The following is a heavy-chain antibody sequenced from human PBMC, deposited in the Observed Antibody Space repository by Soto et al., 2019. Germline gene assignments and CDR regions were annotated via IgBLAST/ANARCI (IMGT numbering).Heavy chain of an antibody. V-gene: IGHV4-59*01. CDR1: GGSISSYY. CDR3: ARDRRDSGSYYKGADAFDI. D-gene: IGHD3-10*01. Sequence: SETLSLTCTVPGGSISSYYWSWIRQPPGKGLEWIGYIYYSGSTNYNPSLKSRVTISVDTSKNQFSLKLSSVTAADTAVYYCARDRRDSGSYYKGADAFDIWGQGTMVTVSS. CDR2: IYYSGST. J-gene: IGHJ3*02.